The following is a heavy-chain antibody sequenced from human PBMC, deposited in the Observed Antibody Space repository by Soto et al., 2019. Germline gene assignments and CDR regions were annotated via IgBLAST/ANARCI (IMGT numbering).Heavy chain of an antibody. Sequence: PGGSLRLSCASSVFTFIDYYMSWIRQAPGKGLEWVSYISSSGSTIYYADSVKGRFTISRDNAKNSLYLQMNSLRAEDTAVYYCARVLPDRYCSSTSCYKLYWFDPWGQGTLVTVSS. CDR2: ISSSGSTI. V-gene: IGHV3-11*01. CDR3: ARVLPDRYCSSTSCYKLYWFDP. CDR1: VFTFIDYY. D-gene: IGHD2-2*01. J-gene: IGHJ5*02.